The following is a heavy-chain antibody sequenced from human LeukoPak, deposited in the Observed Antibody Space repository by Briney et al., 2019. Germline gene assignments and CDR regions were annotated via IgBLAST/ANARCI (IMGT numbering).Heavy chain of an antibody. Sequence: GGSLRLSCAASGFTFSSYWMSWVRQAPGKGLEWVANIRPDGSEKYSVDSVKGRFTISRDNAKNSVYLQMNSLRADDTAVYYCAREYSGTGFDYWGQGTLVTVSS. CDR3: AREYSGTGFDY. D-gene: IGHD2-21*01. CDR1: GFTFSSYW. CDR2: IRPDGSEK. V-gene: IGHV3-7*01. J-gene: IGHJ4*02.